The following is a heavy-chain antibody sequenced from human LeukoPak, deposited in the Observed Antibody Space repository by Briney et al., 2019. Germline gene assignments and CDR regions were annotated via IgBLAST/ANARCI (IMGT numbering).Heavy chain of an antibody. J-gene: IGHJ1*01. CDR3: ARGGIVGPTTPLTH. V-gene: IGHV4-59*01. Sequence: SETLSLTCTVSGGSISSYYWSWIRQPPGKGLEWIGYIYNSGSTNYNPSLKSRVTISVDTSKNQFSLKLSSVTAADSAVYYCARGGIVGPTTPLTHWGQGTQVTVSS. D-gene: IGHD1-26*01. CDR2: IYNSGST. CDR1: GGSISSYY.